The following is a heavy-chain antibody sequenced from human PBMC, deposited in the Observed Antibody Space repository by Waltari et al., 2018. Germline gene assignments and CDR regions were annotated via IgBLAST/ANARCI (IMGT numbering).Heavy chain of an antibody. D-gene: IGHD1-26*01. CDR2: ISYDGSNK. Sequence: QVQLVESGGGVVQPGRSLRLSCAASGFTFSSYAMHWVRQAPGKWLEWVAVISYDGSNKYYADSVKGRFTISRDNSKNTLYLQMNSLRAEDTAVYYCARDRGGAIDYWGQGTLVTVSS. V-gene: IGHV3-30*01. CDR3: ARDRGGAIDY. J-gene: IGHJ4*02. CDR1: GFTFSSYA.